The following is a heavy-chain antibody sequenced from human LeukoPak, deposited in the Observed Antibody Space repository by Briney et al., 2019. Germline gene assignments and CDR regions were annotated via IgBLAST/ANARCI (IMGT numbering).Heavy chain of an antibody. CDR3: AREIRLPNYEGPFDY. CDR1: GGSISSYY. D-gene: IGHD3-3*01. CDR2: IYYSGST. J-gene: IGHJ4*02. V-gene: IGHV4-59*01. Sequence: SETLSLTCTVSGGSISSYYWSWIRQPPGKGLEWIGYIYYSGSTNYNPSLKSRVTISVDTSKNQFSLKLSSVTAADTAVYYCAREIRLPNYEGPFDYWGQGTLVTVSS.